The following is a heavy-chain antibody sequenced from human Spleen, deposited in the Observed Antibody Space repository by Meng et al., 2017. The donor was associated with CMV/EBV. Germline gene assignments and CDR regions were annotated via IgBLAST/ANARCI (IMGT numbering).Heavy chain of an antibody. V-gene: IGHV2-5*01. Sequence: FSGFSLTTSGVGVGWIRQPPGKALEWLALIYWNEDKRYSPSLKNRLTVTKDTSKNQVVLTMTNMDPVDTATYYCAHRASSGYSSSYYYWGQGTLVTVSS. J-gene: IGHJ4*02. CDR1: GFSLTTSGVG. CDR3: AHRASSGYSSSYYY. CDR2: IYWNEDK. D-gene: IGHD6-6*01.